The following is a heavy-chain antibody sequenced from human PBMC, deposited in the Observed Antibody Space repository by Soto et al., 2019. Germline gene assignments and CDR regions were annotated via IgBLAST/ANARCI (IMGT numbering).Heavy chain of an antibody. CDR3: ARGVYYYYYMDV. CDR1: GYTFSSYG. CDR2: ITAHNGNT. J-gene: IGHJ6*03. V-gene: IGHV1-18*01. Sequence: QVQLVQSGAEVKKPGASVKVSCKASGYTFSSYGISWVRQAPGQGLEWMGWITAHNGNTFYAQRLQGRVTLTTDTSTRTAYMELRSLRSDDTAVYYCARGVYYYYYMDVWGKGTTVTVSS.